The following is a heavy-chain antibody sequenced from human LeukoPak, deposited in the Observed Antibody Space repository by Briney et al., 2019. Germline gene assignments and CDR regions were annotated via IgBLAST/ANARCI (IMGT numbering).Heavy chain of an antibody. CDR2: IYYSGST. D-gene: IGHD2-15*01. CDR1: GGSISSYY. CDR3: ARERYCSGGSCYSNWFDP. V-gene: IGHV4-59*01. Sequence: SETLSPTCTVSGGSISSYYWSWIRQPPGKGLEWIGYIYYSGSTNYNPSLKSRVTISVDTSKNQFSLKLSSVTAADTAVYYCARERYCSGGSCYSNWFDPWGQGTLVTVSS. J-gene: IGHJ5*02.